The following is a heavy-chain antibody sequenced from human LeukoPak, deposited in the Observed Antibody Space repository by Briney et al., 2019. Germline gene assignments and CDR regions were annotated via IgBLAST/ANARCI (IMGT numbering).Heavy chain of an antibody. Sequence: SVKVSCTASGYTFSSYAMTWVRQAPGQGLEWMGGIIPIFGSANSAQKFQGRVTITADESTSTAYMELSSLRSEDTAVYYCAKTQGFCSSTSCYAPFDPWGQGTLVTVSS. J-gene: IGHJ5*02. CDR1: GYTFSSYA. CDR2: IIPIFGSA. CDR3: AKTQGFCSSTSCYAPFDP. D-gene: IGHD2-2*01. V-gene: IGHV1-69*13.